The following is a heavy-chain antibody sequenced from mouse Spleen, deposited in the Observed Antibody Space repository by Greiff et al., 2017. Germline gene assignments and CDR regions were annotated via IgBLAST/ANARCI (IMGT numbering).Heavy chain of an antibody. J-gene: IGHJ1*01. Sequence: QVTLKESGPGLLKPSQTLSLTCSFSGFSLSTFGMGVGWIRQPSGKGLVWLAHIWRGDAKYYNTAMKSRLTISKDTSKNQVFLQLANVDTADTATYYCARIGGYDRNWYFDVWGAGTTVTGSS. CDR2: IWRGDAK. CDR3: ARIGGYDRNWYFDV. D-gene: IGHD2-2*01. CDR1: GFSLSTFGMG. V-gene: IGHV8-8*01.